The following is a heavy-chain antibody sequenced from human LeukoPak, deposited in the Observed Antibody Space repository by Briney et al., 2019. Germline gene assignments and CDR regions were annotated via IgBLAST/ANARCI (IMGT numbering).Heavy chain of an antibody. Sequence: SETLSLTCAVYGGSFSGYYWSWIRQPPGKGLEWIGYIYYSGSTNYNPSLKSRVTISVDTSKNQFSLKLSSVTAADTAVYYCARTISSTSPLNWFDPWGQGTLVTVSS. CDR3: ARTISSTSPLNWFDP. CDR1: GGSFSGYY. CDR2: IYYSGST. V-gene: IGHV4-59*01. J-gene: IGHJ5*02. D-gene: IGHD2-2*01.